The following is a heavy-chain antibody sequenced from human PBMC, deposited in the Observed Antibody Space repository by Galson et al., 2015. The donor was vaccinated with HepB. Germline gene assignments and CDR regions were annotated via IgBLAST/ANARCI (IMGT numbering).Heavy chain of an antibody. CDR1: GFTFSNAW. D-gene: IGHD3-22*01. J-gene: IGHJ4*02. V-gene: IGHV3-15*01. CDR3: TTPITMIDDQAWGY. CDR2: IKSKTDGGTT. Sequence: SLRLSCAASGFTFSNAWMSWVRQAPGKGLEWVGRIKSKTDGGTTDYAAPVKGRFTISRDDSKNTLYLQMNSLKTEDTAVYYCTTPITMIDDQAWGYWGQGTLVTVSS.